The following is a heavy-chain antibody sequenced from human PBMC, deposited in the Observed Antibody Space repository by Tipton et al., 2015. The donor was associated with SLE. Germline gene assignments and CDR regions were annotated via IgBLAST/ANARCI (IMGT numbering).Heavy chain of an antibody. D-gene: IGHD3-3*01. CDR2: IRVNNGDT. J-gene: IGHJ4*02. V-gene: IGHV1-18*01. CDR1: GYIFTTYG. CDR3: ARGYDFWSGLIDY. Sequence: QLVQSGGEVKKPGASVKVSCKASGYIFTTYGITWVRQAPGQGLEWMGWIRVNNGDTKYAQNLQGRVTMTTDTSTNTAYMELRWLTSDDTAVYYCARGYDFWSGLIDYWGQGTLVTVSS.